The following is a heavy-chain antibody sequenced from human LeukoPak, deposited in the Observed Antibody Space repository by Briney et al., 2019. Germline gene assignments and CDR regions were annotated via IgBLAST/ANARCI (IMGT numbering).Heavy chain of an antibody. CDR2: ISGSGGST. J-gene: IGHJ5*02. CDR3: AKGDWFLFDP. D-gene: IGHD3/OR15-3a*01. V-gene: IGHV3-23*01. Sequence: GGSLRLSCAASGFTFSNYAMSWVRQAPGKGMEWASAISGSGGSTYYADSVKGRFTISRDNSKNTLYLQMNSLRAEDTAVYYCAKGDWFLFDPWGQGTLVTVSS. CDR1: GFTFSNYA.